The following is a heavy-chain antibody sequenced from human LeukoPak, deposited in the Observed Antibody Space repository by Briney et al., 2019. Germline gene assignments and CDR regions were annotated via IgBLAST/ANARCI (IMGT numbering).Heavy chain of an antibody. CDR1: GGSISSGGYY. CDR3: ARAYCSSTSCYGFDY. J-gene: IGHJ4*02. D-gene: IGHD2-2*01. Sequence: SSQTLSLTCTVSGGSISSGGYYWSWIRQPPGKGLEWIGYIYHSGSTYYNPSLKSRVTISVDRSKNQFSLKLSSVTAADTAVYYCARAYCSSTSCYGFDYWGQGTLVTVSS. CDR2: IYHSGST. V-gene: IGHV4-30-2*01.